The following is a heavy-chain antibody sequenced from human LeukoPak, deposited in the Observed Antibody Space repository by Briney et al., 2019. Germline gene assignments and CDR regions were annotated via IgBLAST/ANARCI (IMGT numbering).Heavy chain of an antibody. CDR2: TYYSTTT. J-gene: IGHJ3*02. V-gene: IGHV4-59*12. D-gene: IGHD3-9*01. CDR3: ARGYFDWLLSSTPAAFDI. CDR1: GGSISSTY. Sequence: KTSETLSLTCTAPGGSISSTYRSCIRQPPAKTQTRITHTYYSTTTTYNPSLKSRVAISVDTSKNQFSLKLSSVTAADTAVYYCARGYFDWLLSSTPAAFDIWGQETMVTVSS.